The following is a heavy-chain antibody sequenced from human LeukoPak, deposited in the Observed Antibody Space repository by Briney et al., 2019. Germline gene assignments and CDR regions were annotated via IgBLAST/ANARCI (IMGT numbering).Heavy chain of an antibody. D-gene: IGHD5-12*01. CDR1: GFTFSSYA. Sequence: GGSLRLSCAASGFTFSSYAMHWVRQAPGKGLEWVAVISYDGSNKYYADSVKGRFTISRDNSKNTLYLQMNSLRAEDTAVYYCAKDQGDIVAHDAWGQGTLVTVSS. CDR3: AKDQGDIVAHDA. V-gene: IGHV3-30-3*01. CDR2: ISYDGSNK. J-gene: IGHJ5*02.